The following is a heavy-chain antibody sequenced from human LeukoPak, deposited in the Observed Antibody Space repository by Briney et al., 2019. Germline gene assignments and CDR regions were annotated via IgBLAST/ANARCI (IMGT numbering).Heavy chain of an antibody. J-gene: IGHJ5*02. D-gene: IGHD2-2*03. CDR3: ARGLDIVVVPAAAYNWFDP. CDR1: GGAIRSHY. CDR2: IYSSGYT. V-gene: IGHV4-4*07. Sequence: PSETLPLTCTVSGGAIRSHYWSWIRQPAGKGLEWIGRIYSSGYTNDNPFLKSRITMSVDMSKNQFSLRLNSVTAADTAVYYCARGLDIVVVPAAAYNWFDPWGQGTLVTVSS.